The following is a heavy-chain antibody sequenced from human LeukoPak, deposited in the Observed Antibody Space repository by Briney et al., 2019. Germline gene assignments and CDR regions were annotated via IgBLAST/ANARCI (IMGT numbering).Heavy chain of an antibody. CDR1: GFTFSSYS. CDR2: ISSSSSYI. D-gene: IGHD1/OR15-1a*01. J-gene: IGHJ6*03. CDR3: ARNKDNYHYYMDV. V-gene: IGHV3-21*06. Sequence: GGSLRLSCAASGFTFSSYSMNWVRQAPGKGLEWVSSISSSSSYIYYADSLKGRFTISRDNAKNSLYLQMNSLRAEDTAVYYCARNKDNYHYYMDVWGKGTTVTVSS.